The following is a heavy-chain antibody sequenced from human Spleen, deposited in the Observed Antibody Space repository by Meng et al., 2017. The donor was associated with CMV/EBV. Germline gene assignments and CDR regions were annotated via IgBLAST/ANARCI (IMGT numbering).Heavy chain of an antibody. Sequence: GESLKISCAASGFTFDNYGMSWVRQGPGKGLEWVSSINWNGGSVGYADSVKDRFTISRDNAKSSLYLQMNTLRPEDTALYYCASLKLGTFEFFDYWGLGTLVTVSS. V-gene: IGHV3-20*04. CDR2: INWNGGSV. J-gene: IGHJ4*02. D-gene: IGHD7-27*01. CDR1: GFTFDNYG. CDR3: ASLKLGTFEFFDY.